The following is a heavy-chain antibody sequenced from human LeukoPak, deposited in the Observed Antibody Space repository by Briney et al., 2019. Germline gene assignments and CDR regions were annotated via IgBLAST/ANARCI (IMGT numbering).Heavy chain of an antibody. D-gene: IGHD3-22*01. Sequence: PSETLSLTCTVSGGSVSSGSYYWSWIRQPPGKGLEWIGYIYYNGSTNYNPSLKSRVTISVDTSKNQFSLKLSSVTAADTAVYYCAREPRSYYYDSSGQQDWGQGTLVTVSS. J-gene: IGHJ4*02. CDR1: GGSVSSGSYY. CDR2: IYYNGST. CDR3: AREPRSYYYDSSGQQD. V-gene: IGHV4-61*01.